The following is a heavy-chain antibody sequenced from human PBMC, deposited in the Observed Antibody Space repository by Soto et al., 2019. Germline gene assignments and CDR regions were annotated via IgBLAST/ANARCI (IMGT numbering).Heavy chain of an antibody. V-gene: IGHV1-69*06. CDR1: GGTFSSYA. CDR2: IIPIFGTA. Sequence: QVQLVQSGAEVKKPGSSVKVSCKASGGTFSSYAISWVRQAPGQGLEWMGGIIPIFGTANYAQKFQGRVRITGDKPTSPAYRERRSWQAEDRAVYYWGGGVWEGFGGGGMDVWGQGTTVTVSS. D-gene: IGHD3-10*01. CDR3: GGGVWEGFGGGGMDV. J-gene: IGHJ6*02.